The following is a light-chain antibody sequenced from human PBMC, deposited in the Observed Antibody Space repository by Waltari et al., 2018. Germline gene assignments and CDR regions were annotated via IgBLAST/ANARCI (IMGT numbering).Light chain of an antibody. CDR2: WAC. J-gene: IGKJ4*01. V-gene: IGKV4-1*01. CDR1: QNIFPSSDNKNY. CDR3: QQYFTTPLT. Sequence: DIVMTQSPDSLAVSLGERATIDCKSSQNIFPSSDNKNYLAGYRQKPGQSPTLLIYWACMREYGVPDRFSGSGSGTDFSLTISGVQAEDVAVYYCQQYFTTPLTFGGGTKVEIK.